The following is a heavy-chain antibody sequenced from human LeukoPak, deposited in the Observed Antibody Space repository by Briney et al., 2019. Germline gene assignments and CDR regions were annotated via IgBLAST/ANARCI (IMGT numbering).Heavy chain of an antibody. Sequence: SETLSLTCTVSGGSISSSTYYWGWIRQPPGQGLEWIGYIYYSGSTNYNPSLKSRVTISVDTSKNQFSLKLSSVTAADTAVYYCARGLMMAVAGRGEFHYWGQGTLVTVSS. CDR3: ARGLMMAVAGRGEFHY. V-gene: IGHV4-61*05. J-gene: IGHJ4*02. CDR1: GGSISSSTYY. D-gene: IGHD6-13*01. CDR2: IYYSGST.